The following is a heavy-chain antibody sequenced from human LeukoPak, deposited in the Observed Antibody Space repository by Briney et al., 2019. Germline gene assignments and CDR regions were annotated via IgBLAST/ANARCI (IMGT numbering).Heavy chain of an antibody. V-gene: IGHV4-59*01. CDR1: GGSISSYY. CDR2: IYYSGST. CDR3: ARGRVSSSTWYSTYYYYFYMDV. Sequence: SSETLSLTCTVSGGSISSYYWSWIRKPPGKGLEWIGFIYYSGSTNYNPSLKSRVTISVDTSKNQFSLKLSSVTAADTAVYFCARGRVSSSTWYSTYYYYFYMDVWGKGTTVTVSS. D-gene: IGHD1-1*01. J-gene: IGHJ6*03.